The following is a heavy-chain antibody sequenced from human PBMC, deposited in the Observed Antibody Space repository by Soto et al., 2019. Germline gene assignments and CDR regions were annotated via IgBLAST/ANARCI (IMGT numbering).Heavy chain of an antibody. V-gene: IGHV4-38-2*01. CDR2: ISYSAKT. D-gene: IGHD3-16*01. J-gene: IGHJ4*02. CDR1: GYSITSGFY. Sequence: PSETLSLTCGVSGYSITSGFYWGWVRQSPGKGLEWIGTISYSAKTFYNPSLASRFSMAVESSKNQFSLRLTSVTAADTALYYCTRGAGAPWVRFDSWGRGILVTVSS. CDR3: TRGAGAPWVRFDS.